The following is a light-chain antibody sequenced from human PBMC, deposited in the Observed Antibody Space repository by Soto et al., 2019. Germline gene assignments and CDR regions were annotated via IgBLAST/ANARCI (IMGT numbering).Light chain of an antibody. CDR2: STN. V-gene: IGLV8-61*01. CDR1: SGSVSTTYY. Sequence: QTVVTQEPSFSVSPGGTVTLTCGLTSGSVSTTYYPSWYQQTPGQAPRTLIYSTNIRSSGVPDRFSGSILGNKAALTITGAQADDESDYHCMLYMGGGLVVCGGGTKLTVL. J-gene: IGLJ2*01. CDR3: MLYMGGGLVV.